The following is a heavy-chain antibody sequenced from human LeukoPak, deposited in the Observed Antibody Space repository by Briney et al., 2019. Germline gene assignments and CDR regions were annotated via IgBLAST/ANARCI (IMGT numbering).Heavy chain of an antibody. Sequence: GSLRLSCAASGFTFSSYAMHWVRQAPGKGLEWVAVISYDGSNKYYAGSVKGRFTISRDNSKNTLYLQMNSLRAEDTVVYYCARDPSWKSSGSYYYDYWGQGTLVTVSS. V-gene: IGHV3-30*04. CDR2: ISYDGSNK. J-gene: IGHJ4*02. D-gene: IGHD1-26*01. CDR3: ARDPSWKSSGSYYYDY. CDR1: GFTFSSYA.